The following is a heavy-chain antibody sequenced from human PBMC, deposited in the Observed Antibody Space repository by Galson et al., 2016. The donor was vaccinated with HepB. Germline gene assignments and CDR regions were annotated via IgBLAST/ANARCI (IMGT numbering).Heavy chain of an antibody. J-gene: IGHJ6*02. CDR3: AREPGRIQLYLHSFGMDV. D-gene: IGHD1-1*01. V-gene: IGHV3-30*03. CDR1: GFSFSSYG. CDR2: ISYDGNKQ. Sequence: SLRLSCAASGFSFSSYGMHWVRQAPGKGLEWVSVISYDGNKQYFAASVKGRFPISRDNSQNTLYLEMNSLRAEDTAVYYCAREPGRIQLYLHSFGMDVWGQGTTVTVSS.